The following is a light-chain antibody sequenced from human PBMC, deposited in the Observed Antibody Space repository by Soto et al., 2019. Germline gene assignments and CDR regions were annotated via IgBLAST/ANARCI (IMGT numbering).Light chain of an antibody. CDR3: SSYTSSSTPVYV. J-gene: IGLJ1*01. CDR2: DVS. Sequence: QSVLTQPASVSGSPGQSITISSTGTSSDVGGYNYVSWYQQHPGKAPKLMIYDVSNRPSGVSNRFSGSKSGNTASLTISGLQAEDEADYYCSSYTSSSTPVYVFGTGTKVTVL. V-gene: IGLV2-14*01. CDR1: SSDVGGYNY.